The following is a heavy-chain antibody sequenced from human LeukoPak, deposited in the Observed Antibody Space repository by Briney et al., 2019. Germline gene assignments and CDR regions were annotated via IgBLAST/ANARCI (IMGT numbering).Heavy chain of an antibody. V-gene: IGHV3-7*01. CDR1: GFTFSSYW. CDR2: IKQDGGEK. Sequence: GGSLRLSCAASGFTFSSYWMGGVRQAPGKGLEWGASIKQDGGEKHYVDSVKGRFTISRDNAEHSLYLQMNSLRVEDTAVYYCASGSSGRYFLYFEYWGQGALLTVSS. CDR3: ASGSSGRYFLYFEY. J-gene: IGHJ4*02. D-gene: IGHD6-19*01.